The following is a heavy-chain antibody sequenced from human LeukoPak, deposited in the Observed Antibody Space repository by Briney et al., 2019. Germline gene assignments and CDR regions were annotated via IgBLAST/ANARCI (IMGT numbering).Heavy chain of an antibody. CDR3: ARLWFGADSPDDAFDI. Sequence: SETLSLTCAVSGGSISSYYWSWIRQPPGKGLEWIGSIYHSGSTYYNPSLKSRVTISVDTSKNQFSLKLSSVTAADTAVYYCARLWFGADSPDDAFDIWGQGTMVTVSS. J-gene: IGHJ3*02. V-gene: IGHV4-38-2*01. CDR2: IYHSGST. D-gene: IGHD3-10*01. CDR1: GGSISSYY.